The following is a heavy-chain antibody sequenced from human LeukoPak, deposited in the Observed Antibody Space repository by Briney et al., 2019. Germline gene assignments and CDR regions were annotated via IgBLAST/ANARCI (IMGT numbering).Heavy chain of an antibody. CDR1: GYDFNTTG. V-gene: IGHV1-18*01. CDR2: ITMINGNT. CDR3: ASSLTIFGVVH. Sequence: ASVKVSCKASGYDFNTTGFSSVRQAPGQGLEWMGWITMINGNTDYAEKLQGRVTLTIDTSTSTAYIELRRVKADDTAVYYCASSLTIFGVVHWGQGTLLTVSS. J-gene: IGHJ4*02. D-gene: IGHD3-3*01.